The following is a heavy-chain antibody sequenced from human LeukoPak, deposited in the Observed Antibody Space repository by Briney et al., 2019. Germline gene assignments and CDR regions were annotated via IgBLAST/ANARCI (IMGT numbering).Heavy chain of an antibody. CDR2: ISYDGSNK. Sequence: GGSLRLSCAASGFTFSSYAMHWVRQAPGKGLEWVAVISYDGSNKYYADSVKGRFTITRDNSKNTLYLQINSLRAEDTAVYYCARDRVGATDYFDYWGQGILVTVSS. V-gene: IGHV3-30-3*01. CDR1: GFTFSSYA. J-gene: IGHJ4*02. D-gene: IGHD1-26*01. CDR3: ARDRVGATDYFDY.